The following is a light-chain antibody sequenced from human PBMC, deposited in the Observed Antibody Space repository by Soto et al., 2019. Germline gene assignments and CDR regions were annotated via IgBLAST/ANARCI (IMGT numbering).Light chain of an antibody. J-gene: IGKJ2*01. CDR1: QSALYSSNNKNY. CDR3: QQYYNTYT. CDR2: WAS. Sequence: DIVMTQSPDSLAVSLGERATINCKSSQSALYSSNNKNYLAWYQQKPGQPPKLLIYWASTRESGVPDRFSGSGSGTDFTLTISSLQAEDVAVYYCQQYYNTYTFGQGTKLEIK. V-gene: IGKV4-1*01.